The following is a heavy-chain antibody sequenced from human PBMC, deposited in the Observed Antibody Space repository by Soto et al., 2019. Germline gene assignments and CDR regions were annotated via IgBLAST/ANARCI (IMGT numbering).Heavy chain of an antibody. D-gene: IGHD3-9*01. J-gene: IGHJ3*01. Sequence: AGGSLILSCADSGFSFSSYWMHWVRQGPGKGLVWVSRINTDGSSTNYADSVKGRFTISRDNAKNTVYLQMNSLRAEDTAVYYCARSPGGYYIDWGQGTMVTXSS. V-gene: IGHV3-74*01. CDR3: ARSPGGYYID. CDR1: GFSFSSYW. CDR2: INTDGSST.